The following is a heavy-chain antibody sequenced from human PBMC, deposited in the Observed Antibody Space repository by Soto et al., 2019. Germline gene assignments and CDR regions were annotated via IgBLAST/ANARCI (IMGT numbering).Heavy chain of an antibody. CDR2: ISISNGNT. CDR3: ARDTDLTLVTTLDY. CDR1: GYSFKIYQ. Sequence: GSSVKVAFKASGYSFKIYQIYWGRQAPGQRLECMGCISISNGNTEYSQNFQGRGTMTMDTSASTAYMELSSLRSEQTAVYYCARDTDLTLVTTLDYWGQGTPVTVSS. J-gene: IGHJ4*02. D-gene: IGHD4-17*01. V-gene: IGHV1-3*04.